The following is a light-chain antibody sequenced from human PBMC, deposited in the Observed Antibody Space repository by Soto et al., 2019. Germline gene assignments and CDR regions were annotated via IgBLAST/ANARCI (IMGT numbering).Light chain of an antibody. CDR1: QSISSY. J-gene: IGKJ2*01. V-gene: IGKV1-39*01. CDR3: QQSYSTPYT. CDR2: AAS. Sequence: DIQMTQSPSPLSASVGDRVTITCRATQSISSYLNWYRQKPGKAPKLLIYAASSLQSGAPSRFSGSGSGTDFTLTISSLQPEDFATYYCQQSYSTPYTFGQGTKLEIK.